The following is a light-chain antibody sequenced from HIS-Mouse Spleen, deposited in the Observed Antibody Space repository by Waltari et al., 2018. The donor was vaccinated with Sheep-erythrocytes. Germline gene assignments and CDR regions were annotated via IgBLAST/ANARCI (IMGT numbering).Light chain of an antibody. CDR1: SSDVGSYNL. V-gene: IGLV2-23*01. CDR3: CSYAGSSTPWV. CDR2: DGS. Sequence: QSALTQPASVSGSPGQSITISCTGTSSDVGSYNLVSWYQQHPGKAPQLMSYDGSKRPSGVSNRFSGSKSGNTASLTISGLQAEDEADYYCCSYAGSSTPWVFGGGTKLTVL. J-gene: IGLJ3*02.